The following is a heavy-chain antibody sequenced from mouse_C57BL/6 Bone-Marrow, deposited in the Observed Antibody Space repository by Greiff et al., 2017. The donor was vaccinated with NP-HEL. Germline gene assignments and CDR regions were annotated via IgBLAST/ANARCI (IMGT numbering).Heavy chain of an antibody. V-gene: IGHV1-74*01. Sequence: QVQLQQPGAELVKPGASVKVSCKASGYTFTSYWMHWVKQRPGQGLEGIGRIHHSDSDTNYNQKFKGKATFTVDKSSSTAYMQLSSLTSEDSAVYYCAIFTYYYAMDYWGQGTSVTVSS. J-gene: IGHJ4*01. D-gene: IGHD5-1*01. CDR1: GYTFTSYW. CDR2: IHHSDSDT. CDR3: AIFTYYYAMDY.